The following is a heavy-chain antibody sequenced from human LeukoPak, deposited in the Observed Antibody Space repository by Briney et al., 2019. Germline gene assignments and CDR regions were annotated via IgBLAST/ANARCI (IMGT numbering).Heavy chain of an antibody. CDR3: AGTGAPVDY. J-gene: IGHJ4*02. CDR1: GLTFSSYG. CDR2: IWSDGSNK. Sequence: GRSLRLSCAASGLTFSSYGMHWVRQAPGKGLEWVAVIWSDGSNKYYADSVKGRFTISRDNSKNTLYLQMNSLRAEDTAVYYCAGTGAPVDYWGQGTLVTVSS. V-gene: IGHV3-33*01. D-gene: IGHD1-26*01.